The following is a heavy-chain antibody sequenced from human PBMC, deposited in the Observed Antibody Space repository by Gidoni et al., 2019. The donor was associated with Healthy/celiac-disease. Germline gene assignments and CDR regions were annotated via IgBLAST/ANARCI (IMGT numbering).Heavy chain of an antibody. D-gene: IGHD3-22*01. V-gene: IGHV3-7*01. J-gene: IGHJ4*02. Sequence: EVQLVESGGGLGQPGGSLRLSCAASGLTFGGDWMSGVRQAPGKGLEWVANIKQDGSEKYYVDSVKGRFTISRDNAKNSLYLQMNSLGAEDTAVYYCARDPRSLAGWLLPYDYWGQGTLVTVSS. CDR2: IKQDGSEK. CDR1: GLTFGGDW. CDR3: ARDPRSLAGWLLPYDY.